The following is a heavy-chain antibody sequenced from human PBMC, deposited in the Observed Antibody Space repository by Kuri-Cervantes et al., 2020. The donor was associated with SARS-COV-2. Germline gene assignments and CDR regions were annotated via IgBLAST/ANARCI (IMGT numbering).Heavy chain of an antibody. CDR3: ARELMPYGGNSIDS. D-gene: IGHD4-23*01. Sequence: ASVKVSCKASGYTFTDYYLHWVRQAPGQGLEWMGWINPNTGGPNYAQKFQGRVTMTRDTSTSTAYIELSGLTSDDTAVYYCARELMPYGGNSIDSWGQGTLVTVSS. V-gene: IGHV1-2*02. CDR2: INPNTGGP. CDR1: GYTFTDYY. J-gene: IGHJ4*02.